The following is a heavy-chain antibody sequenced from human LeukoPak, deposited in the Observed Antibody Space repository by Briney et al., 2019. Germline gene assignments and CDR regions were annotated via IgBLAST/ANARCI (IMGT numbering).Heavy chain of an antibody. CDR2: ISSSGSTI. CDR3: ARDLGRTASIEMATVLFDY. CDR1: GFTFSDYY. J-gene: IGHJ4*02. Sequence: GGSLRLSCAASGFTFSDYYMSWIRQAPGKGLEWVSYISSSGSTIYYADSVKGRFTISRDNAKNSLYLQMNSLRAEDTAVYYCARDLGRTASIEMATVLFDYWGQGTLVTVSS. D-gene: IGHD5-24*01. V-gene: IGHV3-11*01.